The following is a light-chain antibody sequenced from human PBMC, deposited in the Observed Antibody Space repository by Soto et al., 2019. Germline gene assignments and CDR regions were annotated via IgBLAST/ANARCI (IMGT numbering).Light chain of an antibody. Sequence: DIQLTQSPSVLSASVGDRVTITCRASQGINSYLAWYRQKPGKVPKLLIYAASTLHSGVPSRFSGSGSGTEFTLTFFSLQPEDFATYYCQQLNSYPRTFGQGTKVDI. V-gene: IGKV1-9*01. CDR2: AAS. CDR1: QGINSY. J-gene: IGKJ1*01. CDR3: QQLNSYPRT.